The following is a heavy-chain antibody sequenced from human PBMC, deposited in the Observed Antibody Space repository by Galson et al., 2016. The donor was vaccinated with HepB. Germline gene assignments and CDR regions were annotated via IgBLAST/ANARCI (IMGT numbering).Heavy chain of an antibody. J-gene: IGHJ5*02. CDR2: INPGASDT. V-gene: IGHV5-51*01. Sequence: QSGAEVKKPGESLKISCKGSGYRFTSYWIGWVRQMPGQGLERMGIINPGASDTRYSPSFQGQVTISADKSINTAYLQWSSLKASDTAMYYCARGTGPPNNWFDPWGQGTLVTVSS. CDR3: ARGTGPPNNWFDP. D-gene: IGHD3/OR15-3a*01. CDR1: GYRFTSYW.